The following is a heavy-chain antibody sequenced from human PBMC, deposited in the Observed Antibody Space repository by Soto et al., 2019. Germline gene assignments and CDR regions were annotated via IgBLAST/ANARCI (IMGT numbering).Heavy chain of an antibody. CDR2: INHSGST. CDR3: ARDWGLLLWFGEYYYSDY. Sequence: SETLSLTCAVYGGSFSGYYWSWIRQPPGKGLEWIGEINHSGSTNYNPSLKSRVTISVDTSKNQFSLKLSSVTAADTAVYYCARDWGLLLWFGEYYYSDYWGQGTLVTVSS. CDR1: GGSFSGYY. V-gene: IGHV4-34*01. D-gene: IGHD3-10*01. J-gene: IGHJ4*02.